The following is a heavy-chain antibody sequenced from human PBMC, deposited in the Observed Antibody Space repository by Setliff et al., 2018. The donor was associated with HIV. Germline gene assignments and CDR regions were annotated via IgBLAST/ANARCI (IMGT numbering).Heavy chain of an antibody. CDR1: GFTFRTFA. CDR2: ISYDGSRV. CDR3: ALLWPFDY. V-gene: IGHV3-30*01. Sequence: PGGSLRLSCVASGFTFRTFAMHWVRQAPGKGLEWVSVISYDGSRVAYADSVKGRFTISRDDSKNTLFLQLNSLRPEDTAVYYCALLWPFDYWGQGALVTVSS. J-gene: IGHJ4*02. D-gene: IGHD3-10*01.